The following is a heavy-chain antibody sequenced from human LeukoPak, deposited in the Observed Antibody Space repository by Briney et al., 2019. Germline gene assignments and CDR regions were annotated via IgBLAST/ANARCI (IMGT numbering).Heavy chain of an antibody. CDR1: GYTFTGYY. V-gene: IGHV1-2*02. J-gene: IGHJ4*02. CDR2: INPNSGGT. Sequence: GASVKVSCKASGYTFTGYYMHWVRQAPGQGLEWMGWINPNSGGTNYAQKFQGRVTMTRDTSISTAYMELSRLRSDDTAVYYCARDTINEYNPNCSGGSCYWEYWGQGTLVTVSS. CDR3: ARDTINEYNPNCSGGSCYWEY. D-gene: IGHD2-15*01.